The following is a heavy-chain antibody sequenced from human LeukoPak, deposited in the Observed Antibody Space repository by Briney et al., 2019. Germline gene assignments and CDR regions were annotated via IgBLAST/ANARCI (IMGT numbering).Heavy chain of an antibody. Sequence: SETLSLTCTVSGGSINRDYCSWIRQPAGKGLEWIRRINTSGNTNYNPSLQSRVTMSVDTSKNQFSLKLSSVTAADTAVYYCVKDETRDVWGKGTTVTVSS. V-gene: IGHV4-4*07. J-gene: IGHJ6*04. CDR3: VKDETRDV. CDR1: GGSINRDY. CDR2: INTSGNT.